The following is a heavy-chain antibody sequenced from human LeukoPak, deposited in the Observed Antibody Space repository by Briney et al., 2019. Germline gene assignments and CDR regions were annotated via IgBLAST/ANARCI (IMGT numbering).Heavy chain of an antibody. CDR1: GGTFSSYA. CDR3: ARENRYFDWSRAFDI. J-gene: IGHJ3*02. D-gene: IGHD3-9*01. CDR2: IIPIFGTA. Sequence: SVKVSCKASGGTFSSYAISWVRQAPGQGLEWMGGIIPIFGTANYAQKFQGRVTITADESTSTAYMELSSLRSEDTAVYYCARENRYFDWSRAFDIWGQGTMVTVSS. V-gene: IGHV1-69*13.